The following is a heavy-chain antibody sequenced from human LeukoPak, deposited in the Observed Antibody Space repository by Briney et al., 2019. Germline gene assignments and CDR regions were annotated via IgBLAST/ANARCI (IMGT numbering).Heavy chain of an antibody. CDR2: ISYDGSNK. J-gene: IGHJ6*02. CDR1: GFTFSSYA. Sequence: GGSLRLSCAASGFTFSSYAMHWVREAPGKGLEWVAVISYDGSNKYYADSVKGRFTISRDNSKNTLYLQMNSLRAEDTAVYYCARDYGQLVLYYYYGMDVWGQGTTVTVSS. CDR3: ARDYGQLVLYYYYGMDV. D-gene: IGHD6-13*01. V-gene: IGHV3-30-3*01.